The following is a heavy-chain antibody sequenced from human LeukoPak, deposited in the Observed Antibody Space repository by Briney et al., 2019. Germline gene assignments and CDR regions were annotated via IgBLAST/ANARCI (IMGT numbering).Heavy chain of an antibody. J-gene: IGHJ4*02. V-gene: IGHV5-51*01. Sequence: GESLKISCEGSGYIFTSYWIGWVRQLPGKGLEGMGIIYPGDSDTRYSPSFQGQVTISADKSISTAYLQWSSLKASDTAMYYCARQSYDFWSGPTRYFDYWGQGTLVTVSS. D-gene: IGHD3-3*01. CDR2: IYPGDSDT. CDR3: ARQSYDFWSGPTRYFDY. CDR1: GYIFTSYW.